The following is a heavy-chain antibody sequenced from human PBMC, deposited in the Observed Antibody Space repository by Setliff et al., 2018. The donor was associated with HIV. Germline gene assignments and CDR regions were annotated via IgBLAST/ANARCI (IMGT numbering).Heavy chain of an antibody. CDR1: GYSFVDFW. D-gene: IGHD6-25*01. CDR3: VRYIGAAAGYIDH. Sequence: PGESLKISCHLSGYSFVDFWIGWVRQMPGKGLEWVGFIYPGDSGSRYSPSFRGQVTIPADKSTTTAYLDWASLKASDTAMYYCVRYIGAAAGYIDHWGQGTLVTVSS. CDR2: IYPGDSGS. V-gene: IGHV5-51*01. J-gene: IGHJ4*02.